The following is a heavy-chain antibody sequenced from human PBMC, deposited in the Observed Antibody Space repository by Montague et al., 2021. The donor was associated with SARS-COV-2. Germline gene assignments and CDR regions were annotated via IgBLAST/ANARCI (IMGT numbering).Heavy chain of an antibody. V-gene: IGHV4-39*01. J-gene: IGHJ4*02. CDR1: GGSISSSSYY. CDR2: IYYSGST. Sequence: SETLSLTCTVSGGSISSSSYYWGWIRQPPGKGLEWIGSIYYSGSTYYNPSLKSRATISVDTSKNQFSLKLSSVTAADTAVYYCVEIVVAADYWGQGTLVTVAS. D-gene: IGHD1-26*01. CDR3: VEIVVAADY.